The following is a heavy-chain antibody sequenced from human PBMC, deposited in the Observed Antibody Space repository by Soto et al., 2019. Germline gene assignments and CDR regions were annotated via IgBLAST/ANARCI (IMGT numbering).Heavy chain of an antibody. Sequence: ASVKVSCKASGYTFTGYYMHWVRQAPGQGLEWMGWINPNSGGTNYAQKFQGRVTMTRDTSISTAYMELSRLRSDDTAVYYCARIRDGYNYFDYWGQGTLVTVSS. CDR2: INPNSGGT. D-gene: IGHD5-12*01. CDR3: ARIRDGYNYFDY. J-gene: IGHJ4*02. CDR1: GYTFTGYY. V-gene: IGHV1-2*02.